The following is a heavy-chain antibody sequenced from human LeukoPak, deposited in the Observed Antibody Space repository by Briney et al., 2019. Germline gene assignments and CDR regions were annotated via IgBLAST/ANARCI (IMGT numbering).Heavy chain of an antibody. CDR3: ARDSGHAFDI. CDR1: GFTFSSYS. J-gene: IGHJ3*02. Sequence: TGGSLRLSCAASGFTFSSYSMNWVRQAPGKGLEWVSYASGNKIHYADSVKGRFTISRDSARNSLYLQMSSLRDEDTAVYFCARDSGHAFDIWGQGTMVTVSS. CDR2: ASGNKI. V-gene: IGHV3-48*02. D-gene: IGHD2-15*01.